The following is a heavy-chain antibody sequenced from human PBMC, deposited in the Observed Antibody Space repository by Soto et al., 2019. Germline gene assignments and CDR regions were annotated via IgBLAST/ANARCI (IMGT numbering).Heavy chain of an antibody. Sequence: EVQLVESGGGWVKPGGPFRLSCAASGFIFSNAGMTWAHQAPGKGREWVGGIKSKTDGGTTDYAAPVKGRFTISRDDSKHTLYLQMNSLKTEDTAVYYCTTDTYYYDSSGYSTNDYWGQGTLVTVSS. CDR1: GFIFSNAG. D-gene: IGHD3-22*01. V-gene: IGHV3-15*07. J-gene: IGHJ4*02. CDR3: TTDTYYYDSSGYSTNDY. CDR2: IKSKTDGGTT.